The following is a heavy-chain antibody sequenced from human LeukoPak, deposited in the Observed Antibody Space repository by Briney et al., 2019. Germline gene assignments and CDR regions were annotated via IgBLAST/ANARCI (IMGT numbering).Heavy chain of an antibody. CDR1: GYSFTGYW. CDR3: ARRGEAMDPFDY. Sequence: GESLKISCKGSGYSFTGYWIGWVRQMPGKVLEWMGIIYPGDSDTRYSPSFQGQVTISADKSINTAYLQWSSLKASDTAIYYCARRGEAMDPFDYWGQGTLVTVSS. J-gene: IGHJ4*02. D-gene: IGHD5-18*01. V-gene: IGHV5-51*01. CDR2: IYPGDSDT.